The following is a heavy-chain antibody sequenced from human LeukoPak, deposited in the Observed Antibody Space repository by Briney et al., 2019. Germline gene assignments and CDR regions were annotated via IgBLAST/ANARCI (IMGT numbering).Heavy chain of an antibody. J-gene: IGHJ3*02. V-gene: IGHV4-39*01. Sequence: SETLSLTCTVSGGSIRSSSYYWGWIRQPPGKGLEWIGSINYSGKTYYNPSLTSRVSISVDTSMIQFSLKLSSVTAADTAVYYCARRGSMGGSSVGAFDIWGQGTMVTVSS. D-gene: IGHD1-26*01. CDR1: GGSIRSSSYY. CDR2: INYSGKT. CDR3: ARRGSMGGSSVGAFDI.